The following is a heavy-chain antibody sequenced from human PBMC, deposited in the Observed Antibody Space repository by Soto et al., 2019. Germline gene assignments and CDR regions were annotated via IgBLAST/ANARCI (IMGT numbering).Heavy chain of an antibody. Sequence: GGSLRLSCDVSGFTFSDYIMNWVRQSPGKGLEWVSFITGSSTTIYYADSVRGRFTISRDNAKNSLHLQMNSLRDEDTAVYFCARDRRLITAGVFDSWGQGTLVTVSS. CDR2: ITGSSTTI. CDR3: ARDRRLITAGVFDS. J-gene: IGHJ4*02. D-gene: IGHD3-10*01. V-gene: IGHV3-48*02. CDR1: GFTFSDYI.